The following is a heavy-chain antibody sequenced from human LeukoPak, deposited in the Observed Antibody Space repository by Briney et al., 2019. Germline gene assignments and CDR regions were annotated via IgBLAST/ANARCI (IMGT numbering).Heavy chain of an antibody. J-gene: IGHJ4*02. CDR3: AKGTAMDLYYFDY. V-gene: IGHV3-23*01. Sequence: GGSLRLSCAASGVTFSSYAMSWGRAGPEGGLGWGSAISGRGGSTYYADSVKGRLTISRHNSKNTRYLQMNSLRAEDTAVYHCAKGTAMDLYYFDYWGQGTLVTVSS. CDR1: GVTFSSYA. CDR2: ISGRGGST. D-gene: IGHD5-18*01.